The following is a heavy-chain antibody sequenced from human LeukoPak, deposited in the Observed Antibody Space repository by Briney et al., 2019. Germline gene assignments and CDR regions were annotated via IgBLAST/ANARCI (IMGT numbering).Heavy chain of an antibody. J-gene: IGHJ5*02. D-gene: IGHD2-15*01. V-gene: IGHV1-46*01. CDR2: INPSGGST. Sequence: ASVKVSCKASGYTFTSYYMHWVRQAPGQGLEWMGIINPSGGSTSYAQKFQGRVTMTRDTSTSTVYMELSSLRSEDTAVYYCARGRACSGGSCYVLRWFDPWGQGTLVTVSS. CDR3: ARGRACSGGSCYVLRWFDP. CDR1: GYTFTSYY.